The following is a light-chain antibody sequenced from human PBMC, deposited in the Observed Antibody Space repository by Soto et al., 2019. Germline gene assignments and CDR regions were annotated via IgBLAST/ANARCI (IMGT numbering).Light chain of an antibody. CDR1: QSVSSN. J-gene: IGKJ4*01. Sequence: EGGRTQSPSTLYMSAGASATLTSRASQSVSSNLAWYQQKPGQAPSLLIYGASTRATGIPARFSGSGSGTKFTLTISSLPSEDFAVYYCQQYINRLTFAGGTKV. V-gene: IGKV3-15*01. CDR2: GAS. CDR3: QQYINRLT.